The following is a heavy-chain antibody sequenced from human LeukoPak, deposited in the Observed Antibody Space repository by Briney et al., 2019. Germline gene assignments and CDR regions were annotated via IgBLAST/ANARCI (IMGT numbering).Heavy chain of an antibody. D-gene: IGHD6-13*01. V-gene: IGHV1-8*01. CDR2: MNPNSGNT. CDR1: GYTFTNYD. CDR3: ARGRGSSSSWRRFDY. J-gene: IGHJ4*02. Sequence: ASVKVSCKASGYTFTNYDINWVRQATGQGLEWMGWMNPNSGNTGYAQKFQGRVTMTRNTSISTAYMELSSLKAEDTAVYYCARGRGSSSSWRRFDYWGQGSLVTVSS.